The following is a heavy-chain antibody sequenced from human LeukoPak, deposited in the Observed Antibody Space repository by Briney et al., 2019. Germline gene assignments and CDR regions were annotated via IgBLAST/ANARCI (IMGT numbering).Heavy chain of an antibody. J-gene: IGHJ4*02. CDR3: ARGDNDILTGYYIH. Sequence: GESLKISCKGSGHTFNNYWIAWVRQMPGKGLEWMGIIYPIDSETRYSPSFQGQVTISADKSIRTAYLQWSSLKASDTAMYYCARGDNDILTGYYIHWGQGTLVTVSS. CDR1: GHTFNNYW. CDR2: IYPIDSET. D-gene: IGHD3-9*01. V-gene: IGHV5-51*01.